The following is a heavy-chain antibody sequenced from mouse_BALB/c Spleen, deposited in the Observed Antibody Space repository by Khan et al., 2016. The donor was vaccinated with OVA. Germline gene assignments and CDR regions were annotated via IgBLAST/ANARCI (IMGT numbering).Heavy chain of an antibody. D-gene: IGHD1-1*02. Sequence: QIQLVQSGPEVKKPGETVKISCKASGYSFTNYGMNWVRQAPGKGLKWMGWINTYTGEPTYADDFKGRFAFSLETSASTAYLQINNLKNEDTATXFYASGGYWYFDVWGAVTTVTVSS. V-gene: IGHV9-3-1*01. CDR3: ASGGYWYFDV. CDR1: GYSFTNYG. CDR2: INTYTGEP. J-gene: IGHJ1*01.